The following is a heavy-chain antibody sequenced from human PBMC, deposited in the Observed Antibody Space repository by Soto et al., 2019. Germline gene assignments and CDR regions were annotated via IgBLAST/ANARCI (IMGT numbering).Heavy chain of an antibody. Sequence: GGSLRLSCAASGFTVSSNYMSWVRQAPGKGLEWVSVIYSGGSTYYADSVKGRFTISRDNSKNTLYLQMNSLRAEDTAVYYCARDVISRHYYYGMDVWGQGTTVTVS. CDR3: ARDVISRHYYYGMDV. J-gene: IGHJ6*02. D-gene: IGHD3-16*02. V-gene: IGHV3-53*01. CDR1: GFTVSSNY. CDR2: IYSGGST.